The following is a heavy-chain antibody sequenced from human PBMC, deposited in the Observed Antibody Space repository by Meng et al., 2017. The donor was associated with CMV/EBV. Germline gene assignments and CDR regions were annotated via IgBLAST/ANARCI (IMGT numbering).Heavy chain of an antibody. Sequence: SVKVSCKGSGYSFTSYWISWVRQAPGQGLEWMGGIIPILGIANYAQKFQGRVTITADKSTSTAYMELSSLRSEDTAVYYCAREGVMTAFDIWGQGTMVTVSS. D-gene: IGHD2-8*01. J-gene: IGHJ3*02. CDR1: GYSFTSYW. V-gene: IGHV1-69*10. CDR3: AREGVMTAFDI. CDR2: IIPILGIA.